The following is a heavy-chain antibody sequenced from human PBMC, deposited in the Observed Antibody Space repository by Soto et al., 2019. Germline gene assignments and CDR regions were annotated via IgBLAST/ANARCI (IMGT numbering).Heavy chain of an antibody. CDR1: GFTFSSYA. J-gene: IGHJ6*03. V-gene: IGHV3-23*01. D-gene: IGHD5-12*01. Sequence: EVQMLESGGGLVQPGGSLRLSCAASGFTFSSYAMSWVRQAPGKGLEWVSAISGSGGSTYYADSVKGRFTISRDNSKNTLYLQMNSLRAEDTAVYYCAKKWLDSGYDLADYYYYYMDVWGKGTTVTVSS. CDR2: ISGSGGST. CDR3: AKKWLDSGYDLADYYYYYMDV.